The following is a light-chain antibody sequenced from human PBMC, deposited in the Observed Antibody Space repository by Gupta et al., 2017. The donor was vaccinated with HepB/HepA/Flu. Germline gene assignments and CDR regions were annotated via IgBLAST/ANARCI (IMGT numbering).Light chain of an antibody. Sequence: EIVLTQSPGTLSLSPGERATLSCRASQNVISNYLAWYQQLPGQAPRLLIYGASRRATDIPDRFSGSGSGTDFTLTISRLEPEDFAVYYCQQDGTSPLTFGGGTKVEIK. J-gene: IGKJ4*01. V-gene: IGKV3-20*01. CDR1: QNVISNY. CDR3: QQDGTSPLT. CDR2: GAS.